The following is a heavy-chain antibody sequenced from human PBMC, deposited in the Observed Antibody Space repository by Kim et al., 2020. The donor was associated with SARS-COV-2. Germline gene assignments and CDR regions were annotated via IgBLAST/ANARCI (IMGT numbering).Heavy chain of an antibody. D-gene: IGHD2-21*02. CDR1: GFTFSSYS. CDR3: ARDAFVHYVVVTATYFDY. Sequence: GGSLRLSCAASGFTFSSYSMNWVRQAPGKGLEWVSSISSSSSYMYYADSVKGRFTISRDNAKNSLYLQMNSLRAEDTAVYYCARDAFVHYVVVTATYFDYWGQGTLVTVSS. V-gene: IGHV3-21*01. J-gene: IGHJ4*02. CDR2: ISSSSSYM.